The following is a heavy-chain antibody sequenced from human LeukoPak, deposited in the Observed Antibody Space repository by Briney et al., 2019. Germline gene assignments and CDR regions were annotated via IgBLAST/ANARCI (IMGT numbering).Heavy chain of an antibody. V-gene: IGHV4-34*01. Sequence: SETLSLTCAVYGGSFSGYYWSWIRQPPGKGLEWIGEINHSGSTNYNPSLKSRVTISVDTSKNQFSLKLSSVTAADTAVYYCARARGYCSSTSCYYWFDPWGQGTLVTVSS. J-gene: IGHJ5*02. CDR1: GGSFSGYY. CDR3: ARARGYCSSTSCYYWFDP. CDR2: INHSGST. D-gene: IGHD2-2*01.